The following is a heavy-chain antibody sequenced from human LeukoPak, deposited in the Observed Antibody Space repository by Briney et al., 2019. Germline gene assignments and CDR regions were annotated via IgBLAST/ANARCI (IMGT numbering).Heavy chain of an antibody. J-gene: IGHJ6*02. D-gene: IGHD2-15*01. Sequence: PSQTLSLTCTVSGGSISSGGYYWSWIRQPPGKGLEWIGYIYYSGSTNYNPSLKSRVTISVDTSKNQFSLKLSSVTAADTAVYYCASQSGGTGGGMDVWGQGTTVTVSS. V-gene: IGHV4-61*08. CDR1: GGSISSGGYY. CDR3: ASQSGGTGGGMDV. CDR2: IYYSGST.